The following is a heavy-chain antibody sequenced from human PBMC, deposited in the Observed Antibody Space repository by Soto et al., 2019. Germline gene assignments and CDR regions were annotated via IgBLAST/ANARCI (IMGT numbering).Heavy chain of an antibody. CDR3: ARLGAQEIDP. J-gene: IGHJ5*02. CDR1: GGSISSYY. V-gene: IGHV4-59*08. D-gene: IGHD3-16*01. CDR2: IYYSGST. Sequence: SETLSLTCTVSGGSISSYYWSWIRQPPGKGLELIGYIYYSGSTNYNPSLKSRVTISVDTSKNQFSLKLSSVTAADTAVYYCARLGAQEIDPWGQGTLVTVSS.